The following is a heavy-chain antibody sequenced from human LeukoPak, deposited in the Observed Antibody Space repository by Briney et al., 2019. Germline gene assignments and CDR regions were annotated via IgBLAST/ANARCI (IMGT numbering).Heavy chain of an antibody. D-gene: IGHD4/OR15-4a*01. CDR3: ARGRNYGGNDYFDY. Sequence: GGCLRLSCAASGSTSSDHYMDCVRPAPGRGLEWVGRTANKAKNYTTKYAASVKGRFTISRDDPKNSLYLQMSSVKPEDTAVYSCARGRNYGGNDYFDYWGQGTLVTVSS. CDR1: GSTSSDHY. J-gene: IGHJ4*02. V-gene: IGHV3-72*01. CDR2: TANKAKNYTT.